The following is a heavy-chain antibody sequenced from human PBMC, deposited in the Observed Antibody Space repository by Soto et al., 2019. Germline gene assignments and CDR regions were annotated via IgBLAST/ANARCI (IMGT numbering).Heavy chain of an antibody. V-gene: IGHV3-21*01. CDR1: GFTFSSYS. D-gene: IGHD2-15*01. J-gene: IGHJ4*02. CDR2: ISTTSNFI. CDR3: ARDRCSGGSCYSVDS. Sequence: EVQLVESGGGLVKPGGSLRLSCVASGFTFSSYSMNWVRQAPGKGLEWLSSISTTSNFIYYADSVKGRFTISRDNAKSSLYPQMNSLRAEDTAVYSCARDRCSGGSCYSVDSWGQGTLVTVSS.